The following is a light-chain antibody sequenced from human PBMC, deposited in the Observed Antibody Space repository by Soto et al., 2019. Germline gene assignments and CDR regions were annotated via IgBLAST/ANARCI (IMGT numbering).Light chain of an antibody. CDR3: QQENNWPPDRT. J-gene: IGKJ1*01. Sequence: EIVMTQSPATLSVSPGERATLSCRASQSVGSNLAWYQQKPGQAPRLLIYGASTRATGIPARFSGSGSGTEFTLTISSLQSEDVAIYFCQQENNWPPDRTFGQGTKVEIK. V-gene: IGKV3-15*01. CDR2: GAS. CDR1: QSVGSN.